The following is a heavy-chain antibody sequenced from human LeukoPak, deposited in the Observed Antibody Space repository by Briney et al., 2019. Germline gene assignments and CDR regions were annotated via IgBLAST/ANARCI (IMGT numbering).Heavy chain of an antibody. V-gene: IGHV6-1*01. CDR3: AREGPDAFDI. CDR2: TYYRSKWHN. CDR1: GDSVSTNSAA. Sequence: SQTLSLTCAISGDSVSTNSAAWNWVRPSPSRGLEWLGRTYYRSKWHNDYAVSVKSRISINPDTSKNQLSLQLNSVTPEDTAVYYCAREGPDAFDIWGQGTMVTVSS. J-gene: IGHJ3*02.